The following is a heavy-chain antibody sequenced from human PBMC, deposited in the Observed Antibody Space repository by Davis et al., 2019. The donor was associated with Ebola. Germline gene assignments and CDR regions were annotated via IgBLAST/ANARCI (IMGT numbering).Heavy chain of an antibody. CDR2: IYYSGST. CDR1: GGSISSYY. CDR3: ARQGLRRDGYNYHLADY. Sequence: SETLSLICTVSGGSISSYYWSWIRQPPGKGLEWIGYIYYSGSTNYNPSLKSRVTISVDTSKNQFSLKLSSVTAADTAVYYCARQGLRRDGYNYHLADYWGQGTLVTVSS. J-gene: IGHJ4*02. V-gene: IGHV4-59*08. D-gene: IGHD5-24*01.